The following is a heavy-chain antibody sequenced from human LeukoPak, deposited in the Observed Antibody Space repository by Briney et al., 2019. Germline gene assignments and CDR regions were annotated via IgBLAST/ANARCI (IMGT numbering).Heavy chain of an antibody. D-gene: IGHD3-3*01. Sequence: SEALSLTCTVSGGSISSSSYYWGWIRQPPGKGLEWIGSIYYSGSTYYNPSLKSRVTISVDTSKNQFSLKLSSVTAADTAVYYCARHLQHDFWSGYYYFDLWGRGTLVTVSS. V-gene: IGHV4-39*01. J-gene: IGHJ2*01. CDR3: ARHLQHDFWSGYYYFDL. CDR1: GGSISSSSYY. CDR2: IYYSGST.